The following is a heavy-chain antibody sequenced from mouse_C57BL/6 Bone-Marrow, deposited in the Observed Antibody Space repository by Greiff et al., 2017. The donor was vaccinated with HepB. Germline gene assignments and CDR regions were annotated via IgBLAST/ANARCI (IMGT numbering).Heavy chain of an antibody. CDR1: GYTFTDYE. CDR2: IDPETGGT. Sequence: QVQLQQSGAELVRPGASVTLSCKASGYTFTDYEMHWVKQTPVHGLEWIGAIDPETGGTAYNQKFKGKSILTADKSSSTAYMELRSLTSEDSAVYYCTRKEGAYWGQGTLVTVSA. CDR3: TRKEGAY. V-gene: IGHV1-15*01. J-gene: IGHJ3*01.